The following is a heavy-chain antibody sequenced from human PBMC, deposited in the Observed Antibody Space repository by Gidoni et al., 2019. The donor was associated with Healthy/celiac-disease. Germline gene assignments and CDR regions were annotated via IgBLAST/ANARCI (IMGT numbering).Heavy chain of an antibody. V-gene: IGHV4-59*01. D-gene: IGHD3-10*01. Sequence: QVQLQESGPGLVQPSETLSLTCTVPGGSIRSYYWSWIRQPPGKGLEWIGYIYYSGSTNYNPSLKSRVTISVDTSKNQFSLKLSSVTAADTAVYYCARIGSGSMDDPDYFDYWGQGTLVTVSS. CDR2: IYYSGST. CDR1: GGSIRSYY. CDR3: ARIGSGSMDDPDYFDY. J-gene: IGHJ4*02.